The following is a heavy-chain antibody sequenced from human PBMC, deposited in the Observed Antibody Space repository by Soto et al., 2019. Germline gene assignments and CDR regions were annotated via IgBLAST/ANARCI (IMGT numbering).Heavy chain of an antibody. CDR2: ISAHNGNT. Sequence: QVHLVQSGAEVKKPGASVKVSCKASGYTFTSYGITWVRQAPGQGLEWMGWISAHNGNTDYAQKFQGRVIVTRDTSTRTAYMELRSRRSDVTPVYYCARGGYGDYWGQGALVTVSS. CDR3: ARGGYGDY. J-gene: IGHJ4*02. D-gene: IGHD1-1*01. V-gene: IGHV1-18*01. CDR1: GYTFTSYG.